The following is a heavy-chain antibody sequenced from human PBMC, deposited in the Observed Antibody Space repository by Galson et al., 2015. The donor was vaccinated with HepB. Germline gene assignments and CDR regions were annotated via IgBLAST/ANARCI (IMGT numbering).Heavy chain of an antibody. D-gene: IGHD3-3*01. J-gene: IGHJ4*02. CDR1: GYTFTGYY. V-gene: IGHV1-2*06. Sequence: SVKVSCKASGYTFTGYYMHWVRQAPGQGLEWMGRINPNSGGTNYAQKFQGRITMTRDTSISTAYMELSRLRSDDTAVYYCARGDYDFWSGYFCFDHWGQGTLVTVSS. CDR2: INPNSGGT. CDR3: ARGDYDFWSGYFCFDH.